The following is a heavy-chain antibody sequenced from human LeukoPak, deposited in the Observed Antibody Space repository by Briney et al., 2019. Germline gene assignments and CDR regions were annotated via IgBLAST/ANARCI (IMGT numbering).Heavy chain of an antibody. J-gene: IGHJ4*02. Sequence: PGGSLRLSCAASGFTFSTYWLHWVRQALGKGLVWVSGLKSDGSITVYVDSVKGRFTISRDNAKNTLSLQMNTLRAEDTAVYYCARGGYGAYMGWGQGNLVTVSS. CDR1: GFTFSTYW. V-gene: IGHV3-74*01. CDR3: ARGGYGAYMG. D-gene: IGHD4-17*01. CDR2: LKSDGSIT.